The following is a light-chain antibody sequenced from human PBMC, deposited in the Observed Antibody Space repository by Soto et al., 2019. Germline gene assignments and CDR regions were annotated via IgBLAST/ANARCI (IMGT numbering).Light chain of an antibody. CDR2: DTS. CDR3: LMSSSGARV. J-gene: IGLJ3*02. Sequence: QAVVTQEPSLTVSPGGTVSLTCGSSTGAVTSPHYPYWFQQKPGQAHRTLIYDTSNRHSWTPARFSGSLLGGKAALTLAGAQPEDEADYYCLMSSSGARVFGGGTKLTVL. V-gene: IGLV7-46*01. CDR1: TGAVTSPHY.